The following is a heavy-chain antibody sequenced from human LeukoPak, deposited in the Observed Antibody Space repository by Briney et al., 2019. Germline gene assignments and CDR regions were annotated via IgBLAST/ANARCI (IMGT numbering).Heavy chain of an antibody. CDR1: EFTFRNYD. J-gene: IGHJ6*03. Sequence: PGGSLRLSCPASEFTFRNYDINWVRQAPGKGLEWVSYISSSGGDIYYADSVKGRFTISRDNAKNSVYLQMDSLRAEDTAVYYCVRVMIYYMDVWGRGTTVTVSS. V-gene: IGHV3-48*03. D-gene: IGHD3/OR15-3a*01. CDR2: ISSSGGDI. CDR3: VRVMIYYMDV.